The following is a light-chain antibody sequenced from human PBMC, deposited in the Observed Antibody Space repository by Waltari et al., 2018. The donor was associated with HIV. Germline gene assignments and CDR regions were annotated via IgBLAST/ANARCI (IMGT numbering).Light chain of an antibody. V-gene: IGLV3-25*03. Sequence: SYELTQSPSVSVHPGQTAKSMSSGDTLPRHYVYWYQQKAGQAPVMIIFQDTKRPSDIPARFSASSAGTTATLTISGVQAEDEADYFCQSAHNSDVIFGGGTKLTVL. CDR2: QDT. J-gene: IGLJ2*01. CDR1: TLPRHY. CDR3: QSAHNSDVI.